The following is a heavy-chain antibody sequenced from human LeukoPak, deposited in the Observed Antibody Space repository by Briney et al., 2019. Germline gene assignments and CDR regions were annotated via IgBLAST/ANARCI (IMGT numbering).Heavy chain of an antibody. J-gene: IGHJ4*02. D-gene: IGHD5-24*01. CDR2: ISSSSSYI. CDR3: ARNGWQPEPPFFDY. V-gene: IGHV3-21*01. Sequence: GGSLRLSCAASGFTFSSYWMHWVRQAPGKGLEWVSSISSSSSYIYYADSVKGRFTISRDNAKNSLYLQMNSLRAEDTAVYYCARNGWQPEPPFFDYWGQGTLVTVSS. CDR1: GFTFSSYW.